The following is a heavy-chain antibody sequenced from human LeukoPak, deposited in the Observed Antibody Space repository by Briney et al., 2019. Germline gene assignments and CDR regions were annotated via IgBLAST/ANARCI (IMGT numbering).Heavy chain of an antibody. CDR2: ISGSGGST. D-gene: IGHD3-22*01. V-gene: IGHV3-23*01. CDR1: GFTFSSYA. Sequence: GGSLRLSCAASGFTFSSYAMSWVRQAPGKGLEWVSAISGSGGSTYYADSVKGRFTISRDNSKNTVYLQMNSLRDEDTAVYYCARARPWDSSRSYYFGMDVWGHGTTVTVSS. J-gene: IGHJ6*02. CDR3: ARARPWDSSRSYYFGMDV.